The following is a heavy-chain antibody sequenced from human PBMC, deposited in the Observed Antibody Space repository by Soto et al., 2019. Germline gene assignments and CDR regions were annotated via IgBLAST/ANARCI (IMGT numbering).Heavy chain of an antibody. Sequence: VQLLESGGGLIQPGGSLRLSCAASGFTFSYGIHWLRQAPGKGREWVAYISYDSSNKSYGDSVKGRFTISRDKSKNTQFLQMNSLRAEDTAVYYCAKLVIGYCSGNTCDDYWGQGTLVAVSS. CDR3: AKLVIGYCSGNTCDDY. CDR1: GFTFSYG. V-gene: IGHV3-30*18. CDR2: ISYDSSNK. J-gene: IGHJ4*02. D-gene: IGHD2-15*01.